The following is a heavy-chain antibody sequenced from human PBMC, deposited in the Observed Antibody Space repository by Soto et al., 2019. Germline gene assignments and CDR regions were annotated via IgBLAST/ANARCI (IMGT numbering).Heavy chain of an antibody. CDR2: IAWDDSK. D-gene: IGHD3-22*01. Sequence: SGPTLVNPTQTLTLTCTFSGFSLSTSAMCVSWIRQPPGKALEWLALIAWDDSKYYSTSLRTRLTISKDTSKNQVVLTMTNMDPVDTATYYCARIRGGSDSNGGFDYWGQGTLVTVSS. J-gene: IGHJ4*02. V-gene: IGHV2-70*01. CDR3: ARIRGGSDSNGGFDY. CDR1: GFSLSTSAMC.